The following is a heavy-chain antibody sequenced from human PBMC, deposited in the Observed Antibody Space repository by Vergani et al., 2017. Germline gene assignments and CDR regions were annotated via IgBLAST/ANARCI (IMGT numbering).Heavy chain of an antibody. V-gene: IGHV4-61*02. D-gene: IGHD2-2*02. Sequence: QVQLQESGPGLVKPSQTLSLTCTVSGGSIGSGSYYWSWIRQPAGKGLEWIGRIYTSGSTNYNPSLKSRVTMSVDTSKNQFSLKLSSVTAADTAVYYCARDRVSPGYCSSTSCYTGAEYFQHWGQGTLVTVSS. CDR1: GGSIGSGSYY. CDR3: ARDRVSPGYCSSTSCYTGAEYFQH. J-gene: IGHJ1*01. CDR2: IYTSGST.